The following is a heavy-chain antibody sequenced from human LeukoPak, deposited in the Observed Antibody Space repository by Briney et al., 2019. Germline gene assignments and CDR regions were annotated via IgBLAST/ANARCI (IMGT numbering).Heavy chain of an antibody. CDR2: INHSGST. J-gene: IGHJ5*02. CDR1: GGSFSGYC. CDR3: ARGPRRYCSSTSCYFSVLAWFDP. Sequence: SETLSLTCAVYGGSFSGYCWSWIRQPPGKGLEWIGEINHSGSTNYNPSLKSRVTISVDTSKNQFSLKLSSVTAADTAVYYCARGPRRYCSSTSCYFSVLAWFDPWGQGTLVTVSS. V-gene: IGHV4-34*01. D-gene: IGHD2-2*01.